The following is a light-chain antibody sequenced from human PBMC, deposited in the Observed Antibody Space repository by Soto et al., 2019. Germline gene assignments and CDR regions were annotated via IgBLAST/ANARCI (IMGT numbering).Light chain of an antibody. J-gene: IGKJ3*01. Sequence: DIQMTQSPPSLSASVGDRVIITCRTSQSIDNYLTWYQQKPAKAPKLLIYAASTLQSGVPSRFSASGYETHFTLTISSLQPEDIATYYCQQSYTTLFTFGPGTKVDI. CDR2: AAS. CDR1: QSIDNY. V-gene: IGKV1-39*01. CDR3: QQSYTTLFT.